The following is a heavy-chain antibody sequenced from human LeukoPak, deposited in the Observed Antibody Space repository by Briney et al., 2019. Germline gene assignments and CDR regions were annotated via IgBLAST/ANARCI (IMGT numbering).Heavy chain of an antibody. J-gene: IGHJ4*02. CDR2: ISSSSSFR. D-gene: IGHD3-22*01. V-gene: IGHV3-21*04. CDR3: AKDPRWLPYYFDY. Sequence: GGSLRLSCAASGFNFSSYSMNWVRQAPGKGLEWVSSISSSSSFRYYADSVKGRFTISRDNAKNSLYLQMNSLRAEDTAVYYCAKDPRWLPYYFDYWGQGTLVTVSS. CDR1: GFNFSSYS.